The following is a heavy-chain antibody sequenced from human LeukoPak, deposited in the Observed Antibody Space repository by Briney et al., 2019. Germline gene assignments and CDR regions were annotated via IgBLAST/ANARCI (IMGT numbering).Heavy chain of an antibody. V-gene: IGHV3-53*01. J-gene: IGHJ3*02. CDR2: IYSGGST. Sequence: PGGSLRLSCAASGFTVSSNYMSWVRQAPGKGLEWVSVIYSGGSTYYADSVKGRFTISRDNSKNTLYLQINRLRAEDTAVYYCARDSFYFYGSWSPQSDDAFNIWGQGTMVTVSS. CDR3: ARDSFYFYGSWSPQSDDAFNI. D-gene: IGHD3-10*01. CDR1: GFTVSSNY.